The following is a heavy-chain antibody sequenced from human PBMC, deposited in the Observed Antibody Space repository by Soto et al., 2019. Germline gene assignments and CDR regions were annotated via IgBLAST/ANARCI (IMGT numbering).Heavy chain of an antibody. CDR2: MSYDGSDT. J-gene: IGHJ4*02. CDR1: GFIFSNNG. V-gene: IGHV3-30*02. D-gene: IGHD3-10*02. Sequence: PGGSLGLCCVGSGFIFSNNGMHWVRQTPGKGLEWVAFMSYDGSDTFYADSVKGRFTISRDNSKNTLFLQMSNLRPEDTAMYSCTIVRVADSALDHWGQGTLVTVSS. CDR3: TIVRVADSALDH.